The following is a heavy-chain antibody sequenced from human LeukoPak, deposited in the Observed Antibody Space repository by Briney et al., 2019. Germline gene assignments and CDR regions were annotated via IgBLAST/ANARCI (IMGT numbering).Heavy chain of an antibody. CDR3: TRLSHVAGAPKVSWFDP. V-gene: IGHV4-59*04. J-gene: IGHJ5*02. CDR2: IYHSGTT. D-gene: IGHD1-26*01. Sequence: SETLSLTCNVSGGSISSYYWSWIRQPPGKGLEWIASIYHSGTTYYNPCLKSRVTMSVDTSKNQFSLRLSSVTAADTAVHYCTRLSHVAGAPKVSWFDPWGQGTLVTVSS. CDR1: GGSISSYY.